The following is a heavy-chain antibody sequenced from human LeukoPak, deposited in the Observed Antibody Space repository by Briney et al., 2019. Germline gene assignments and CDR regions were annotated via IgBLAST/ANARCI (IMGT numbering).Heavy chain of an antibody. V-gene: IGHV1-69*04. J-gene: IGHJ6*02. CDR2: IIPILGMA. CDR1: GGTFSSYA. Sequence: SVKVSCKASGGTFSSYAISWVRQAPGQGLEWMGRIIPILGMANYAQKFQGRVTITADKSTSTAYMELSSLRSEDTAVYYCARDSVLRFLEWFGAGYGMDVWGQGTTVTVSS. D-gene: IGHD3-3*01. CDR3: ARDSVLRFLEWFGAGYGMDV.